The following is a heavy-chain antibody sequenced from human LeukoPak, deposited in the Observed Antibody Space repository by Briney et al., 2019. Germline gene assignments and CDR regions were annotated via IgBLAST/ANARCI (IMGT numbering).Heavy chain of an antibody. CDR1: GFTFSSYW. V-gene: IGHV3-21*01. CDR2: ISSSSSYI. CDR3: ARVLDYYYYMDA. Sequence: GGSLRLSCAASGFTFSSYWMSWVRQAPGKGLEWVSSISSSSSYIYYADSVKGRFTISRDNAKNSLYLQMNSLRAEDTAVYYCARVLDYYYYMDAWGKGTTVTVSS. J-gene: IGHJ6*03.